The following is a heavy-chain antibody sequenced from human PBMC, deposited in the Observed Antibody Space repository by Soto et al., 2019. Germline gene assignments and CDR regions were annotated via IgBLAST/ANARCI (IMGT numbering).Heavy chain of an antibody. J-gene: IGHJ6*03. V-gene: IGHV3-30*03. CDR1: GFKFSDYG. D-gene: IGHD3-3*01. CDR2: ISYDGSMK. Sequence: QVQLVESGGGVVKPGGSLRLSCEASGFKFSDYGMHWVRQAPGKGLEWMAVISYDGSMKYYRDSVTGRITISRDDSKNTLHLQMDILRPVDTAVYFCARGKSRFLMGNDAMDVWGEGTTVTV. CDR3: ARGKSRFLMGNDAMDV.